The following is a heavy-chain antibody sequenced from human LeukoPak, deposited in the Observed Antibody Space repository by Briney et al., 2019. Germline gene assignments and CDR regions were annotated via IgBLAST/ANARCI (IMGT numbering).Heavy chain of an antibody. Sequence: GGSLRLSCTASGFTFSSYSMNWVRQAPGKGLEWVSSISTSSSYIYYADSVKGRFTISRDNSGNSLYLQMNSLRAEDMAVYYCAKDGGQGADYWGQGTLVTVSS. J-gene: IGHJ4*02. CDR1: GFTFSSYS. V-gene: IGHV3-21*04. CDR3: AKDGGQGADY. CDR2: ISTSSSYI. D-gene: IGHD3-16*01.